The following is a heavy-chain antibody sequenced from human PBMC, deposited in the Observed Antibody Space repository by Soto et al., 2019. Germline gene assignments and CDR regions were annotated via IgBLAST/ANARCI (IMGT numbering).Heavy chain of an antibody. CDR3: EHGPYYGSGNRPFDY. V-gene: IGHV3-30*03. J-gene: IGHJ4*02. CDR2: ISYDGSNK. D-gene: IGHD3-10*01. CDR1: GFTFSSYG. Sequence: GVSLRLSCAASGFTFSSYGMHWVRQAPGKGLEWVAVISYDGSNKYYADSVKGRFTISRDNSKNTLYLQMNSLRAEDTAVYYCEHGPYYGSGNRPFDYWGQGTLVTVYS.